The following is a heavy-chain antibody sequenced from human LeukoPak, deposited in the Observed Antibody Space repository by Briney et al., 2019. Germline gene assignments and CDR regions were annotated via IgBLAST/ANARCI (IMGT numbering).Heavy chain of an antibody. CDR1: GYTFTSYY. J-gene: IGHJ5*02. CDR3: ASQGITVTGTGDWFDP. Sequence: GASVKVSCKASGYTFTSYYMHWVRQAPGQGLEWMGWITPNSGGTNYAQKFQGRVTMTRDTSISTVYMELSRLRSDDTAVYYCASQGITVTGTGDWFDPWGQGTLVTVSS. CDR2: ITPNSGGT. V-gene: IGHV1-2*02. D-gene: IGHD6-19*01.